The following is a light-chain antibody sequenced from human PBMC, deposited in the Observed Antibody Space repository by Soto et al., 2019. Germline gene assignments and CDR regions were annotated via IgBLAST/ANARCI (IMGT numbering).Light chain of an antibody. Sequence: QSALTQPASVSGSPGQSITISCTGTSSDVGAYNYVSWYRQHPGKAPKLVIYEVSNRPSGISSRFSGSKSGNTASLTISALQAEYEADYYCSSYTQFSTVVFGGGTKLTVL. V-gene: IGLV2-14*01. J-gene: IGLJ3*02. CDR1: SSDVGAYNY. CDR3: SSYTQFSTVV. CDR2: EVS.